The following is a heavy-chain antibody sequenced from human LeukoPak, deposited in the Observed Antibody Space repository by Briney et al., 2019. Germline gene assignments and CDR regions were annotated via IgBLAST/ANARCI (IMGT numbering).Heavy chain of an antibody. V-gene: IGHV4-39*02. CDR2: IHYNEST. CDR3: VQHCPYPPCNCLNL. D-gene: IGHD1-1*01. J-gene: IGHJ4*02. CDR1: GGSIDSRIYF. Sequence: PSQTLSLTGSVSGGSIDSRIYFWGWIRQFPGKGMEWIGNIHYNESTYYNPSLQNRVTMSVDTSNNRFSLSLTSVTAADTAIYYCVQHCPYPPCNCLNLWGQGTLVTVSS.